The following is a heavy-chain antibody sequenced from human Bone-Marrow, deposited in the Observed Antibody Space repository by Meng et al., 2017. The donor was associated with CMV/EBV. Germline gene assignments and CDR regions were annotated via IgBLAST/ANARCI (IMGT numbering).Heavy chain of an antibody. J-gene: IGHJ6*01. D-gene: IGHD1-26*01. Sequence: SLKISCAASGFTFDDYAMHWVRQAPGKGLEWVSGISWNSGSIGYADSVKGRFTISRDNAKNSLYLQMNSLRAEDTALYYCAKEFRVGATVGLDYYYGRDFWGPGNTVNGSS. CDR2: ISWNSGSI. CDR1: GFTFDDYA. CDR3: AKEFRVGATVGLDYYYGRDF. V-gene: IGHV3-9*01.